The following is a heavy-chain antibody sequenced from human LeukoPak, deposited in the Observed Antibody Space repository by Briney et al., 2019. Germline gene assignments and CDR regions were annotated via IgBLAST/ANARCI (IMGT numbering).Heavy chain of an antibody. CDR3: ASSSPGGGMIFDY. V-gene: IGHV4-59*01. CDR2: IYYSGST. CDR1: GGSISSYY. J-gene: IGHJ4*02. Sequence: SETLSLTFTVSGGSISSYYWSWIRQPPGKGLEWIGYIYYSGSTNYNPSLKSRVTISVDTSKNQFSLKLSSVTAADTAVYYCASSSPGGGMIFDYWGQGTLVTVSS. D-gene: IGHD3-16*01.